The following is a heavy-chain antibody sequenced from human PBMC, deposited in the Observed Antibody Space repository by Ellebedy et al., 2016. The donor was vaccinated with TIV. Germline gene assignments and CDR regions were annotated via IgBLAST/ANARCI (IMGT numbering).Heavy chain of an antibody. J-gene: IGHJ6*02. CDR1: GGTFSSYA. D-gene: IGHD6-13*01. V-gene: IGHV1-69*06. CDR2: IIPIFGTA. CDR3: ARVESRIAAAGPPGMDV. Sequence: AASVKVSCKASGGTFSSYAISWVRQAPGQGLEWMGGIIPIFGTANYAQKFQGRVTITADKSTSTAYMELSSLRSEDTAVYYCARVESRIAAAGPPGMDVWGQGTTVTVSS.